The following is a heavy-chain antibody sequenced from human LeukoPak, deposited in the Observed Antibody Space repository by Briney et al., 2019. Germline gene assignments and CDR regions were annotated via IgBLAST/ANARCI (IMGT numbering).Heavy chain of an antibody. D-gene: IGHD3-10*01. J-gene: IGHJ4*02. CDR3: AKDLGFGELGLDY. CDR1: GFTFSSYA. CDR2: ISYDGSNK. V-gene: IGHV3-30-3*01. Sequence: GGSLRLSCAASGFTFSSYAMHWVRQAPGKGLEWVAVISYDGSNKYYADSVKGRFTISRDNSKNTLYLQMNSLRAEDTAVYYCAKDLGFGELGLDYWGQGTLVTVSS.